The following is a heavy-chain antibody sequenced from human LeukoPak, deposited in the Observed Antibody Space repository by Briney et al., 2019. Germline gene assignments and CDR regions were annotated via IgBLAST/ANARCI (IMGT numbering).Heavy chain of an antibody. CDR2: INPNSGGT. V-gene: IGHV1-2*02. Sequence: ASVKVSCKASGYTFTGYYMHWVRQAPGQGLEWMGWINPNSGGTNYAQKFQGRVTMTRDTSISTAYMELSRLRSDDTAVYYCARHSVYYYYMDVWGKGTTVTISS. D-gene: IGHD3-10*01. CDR3: ARHSVYYYYMDV. CDR1: GYTFTGYY. J-gene: IGHJ6*03.